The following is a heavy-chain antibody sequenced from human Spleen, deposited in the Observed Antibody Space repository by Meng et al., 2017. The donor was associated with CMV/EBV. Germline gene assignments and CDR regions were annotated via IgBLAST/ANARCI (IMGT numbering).Heavy chain of an antibody. CDR1: GFTFSSYG. V-gene: IGHV3-NL1*01. D-gene: IGHD1-26*01. CDR2: IYSGGSSA. CDR3: AKEGKSVYSGSSYAS. J-gene: IGHJ4*02. Sequence: GESLKISCAASGFTFSSYGMHWVRQAPGKGLEWVSFIYSGGSSAYYAESVKGRFTISRDNSKNTVYLQMESLRAEDAAVYYCAKEGKSVYSGSSYASWGQGTLVTVSS.